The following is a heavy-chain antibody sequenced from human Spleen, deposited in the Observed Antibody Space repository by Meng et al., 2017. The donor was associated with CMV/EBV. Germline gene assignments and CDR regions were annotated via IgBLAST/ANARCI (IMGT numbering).Heavy chain of an antibody. Sequence: GGSLRLSCAASGFTFSSYSMNWVCQAPGKGLEWVSSISSSSSYVYYADSVKGRFTISRDNARNSLYLQMNSLRAEETAVYYCARDGEYQLLYPTFDSWGQGTLVTVSS. D-gene: IGHD2-2*02. V-gene: IGHV3-21*01. CDR2: ISSSSSYV. CDR3: ARDGEYQLLYPTFDS. CDR1: GFTFSSYS. J-gene: IGHJ4*02.